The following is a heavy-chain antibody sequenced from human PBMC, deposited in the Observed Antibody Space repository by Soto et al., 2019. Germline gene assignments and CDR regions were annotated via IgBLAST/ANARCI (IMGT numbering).Heavy chain of an antibody. V-gene: IGHV3-7*01. CDR1: GFTFSSYW. D-gene: IGHD3-3*01. CDR2: IKQDGSEK. CDR3: AGDGYDFWSGYYDLYYFDY. Sequence: GGSLRLSCAASGFTFSSYWMSWVRQAPGKGLEWVANIKQDGSEKYYVDSVKGRITISRDNAKNSLYLQMNSLRAEDTAVYYCAGDGYDFWSGYYDLYYFDYWGQGTLVTVSS. J-gene: IGHJ4*02.